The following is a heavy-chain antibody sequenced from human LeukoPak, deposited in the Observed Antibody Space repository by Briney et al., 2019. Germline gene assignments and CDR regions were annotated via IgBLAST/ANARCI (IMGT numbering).Heavy chain of an antibody. CDR2: INPNSGGT. V-gene: IGHV1-2*02. CDR3: AREDTAAAVYYFDY. J-gene: IGHJ4*02. D-gene: IGHD6-13*01. CDR1: GYTFTGYY. Sequence: ASVKVSCKASGYTFTGYYMHWVRQAPGQGLEWMGWINPNSGGTNYAQKFQGRVTMTRDTSISTAYMELSRLRSDDMAVYYCAREDTAAAVYYFDYWGQGTLVTVSS.